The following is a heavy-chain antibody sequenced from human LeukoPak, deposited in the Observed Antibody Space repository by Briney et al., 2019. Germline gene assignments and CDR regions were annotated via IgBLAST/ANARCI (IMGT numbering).Heavy chain of an antibody. CDR1: GGSFSGYY. J-gene: IGHJ4*02. CDR3: ARRTTWYSRYFDY. D-gene: IGHD6-13*01. CDR2: INHSGST. Sequence: SETLSLTCAVYGGSFSGYYWSWIRQPPGKGLEWIGEINHSGSTNYNPSLKSRVTISVDTSKNQFSLKLSSVTAADTAVYYCARRTTWYSRYFDYWGQGTLVTVSS. V-gene: IGHV4-34*01.